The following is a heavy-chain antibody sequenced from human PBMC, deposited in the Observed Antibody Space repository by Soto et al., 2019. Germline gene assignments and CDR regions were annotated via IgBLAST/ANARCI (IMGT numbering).Heavy chain of an antibody. D-gene: IGHD3-22*01. CDR3: ARGVYYYDRSNAFDI. CDR2: IYHSGST. Sequence: PSETLSLTCAVSGGSISSDGYSWSWIRQPPGKGLEWIGYIYHSGSTYYNPSLKSRVTISVDRSKNQFSLKLSSVTAADTAVYYCARGVYYYDRSNAFDIWGQGTLVTVSS. CDR1: GGSISSDGYS. J-gene: IGHJ3*02. V-gene: IGHV4-30-2*01.